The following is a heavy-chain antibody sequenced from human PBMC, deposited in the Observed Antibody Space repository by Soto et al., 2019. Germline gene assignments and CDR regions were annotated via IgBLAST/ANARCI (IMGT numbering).Heavy chain of an antibody. V-gene: IGHV3-30-3*01. D-gene: IGHD2-2*02. CDR3: ARDPGCSSTSCYTDNWFDP. CDR1: GFTFSSYA. Sequence: GGSLRLSCAASGFTFSSYAMHCVRQAPGKGLEWVAVISYDGSNKYYADSVNGRFTISIDNSKNTLYLQMNSLRAEDTAVYYCARDPGCSSTSCYTDNWFDPWGQGTLVTVSS. J-gene: IGHJ5*02. CDR2: ISYDGSNK.